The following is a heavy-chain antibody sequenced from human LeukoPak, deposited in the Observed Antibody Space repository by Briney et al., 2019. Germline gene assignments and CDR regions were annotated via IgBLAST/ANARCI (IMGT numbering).Heavy chain of an antibody. CDR2: IYTSGST. Sequence: SETLSLTCTVSGYSINSDYYWGWIRQPPGKGLEWIGRIYTSGSTNYNPSLKSRVTISVDTSKNQFSLKLSSVTAADTAVYYCARTDIVVVPAAMTHTFDYWGQGTLVTVSS. CDR1: GYSINSDYY. D-gene: IGHD2-2*01. V-gene: IGHV4-38-2*02. CDR3: ARTDIVVVPAAMTHTFDY. J-gene: IGHJ4*02.